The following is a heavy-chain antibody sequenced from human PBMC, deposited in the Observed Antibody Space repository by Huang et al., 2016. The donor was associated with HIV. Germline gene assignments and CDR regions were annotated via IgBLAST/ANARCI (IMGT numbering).Heavy chain of an antibody. Sequence: QVQLVQSGAEVKKPGSSVKVSCKASGGTFSTYAISWVRQAPGQGLEWRVVIIPICGTENYAQKFQGTVTITADEFTSTAYMELSSLRAEDTALYYCARGRTRSSLYDSYYGLDVWGQGTTVTVSS. CDR3: ARGRTRSSLYDSYYGLDV. CDR1: GGTFSTYA. D-gene: IGHD6-6*01. CDR2: IIPICGTE. V-gene: IGHV1-69*01. J-gene: IGHJ6*02.